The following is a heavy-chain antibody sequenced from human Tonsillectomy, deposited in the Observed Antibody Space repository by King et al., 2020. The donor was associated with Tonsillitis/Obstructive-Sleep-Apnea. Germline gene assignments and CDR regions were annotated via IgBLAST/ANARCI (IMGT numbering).Heavy chain of an antibody. V-gene: IGHV4-39*01. CDR1: GGSISSSSYY. J-gene: IGHJ5*02. D-gene: IGHD3-3*01. Sequence: QLQESGPGLVKPSETLSLTCTVSGGSISSSSYYWGWIRQPPGKGLEWIGSIYYSGSTYYNPSLKSRVTISVDTSKNQFSLKLSSVTAADTAVYYCASIMGYFDFWSGFYFAPWGQGTLVTVSS. CDR3: ASIMGYFDFWSGFYFAP. CDR2: IYYSGST.